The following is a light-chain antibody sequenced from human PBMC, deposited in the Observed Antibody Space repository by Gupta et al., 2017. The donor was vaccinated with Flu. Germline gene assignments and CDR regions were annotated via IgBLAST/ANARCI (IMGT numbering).Light chain of an antibody. Sequence: ELVITQSPATLSVSPGDRVTLSCRASQSIGNNLAWYRQKSGLAPRLLIYGASTRATGIPARFTGSRSGTEFTLTISSLQSEDFGFYYCQQYSSGPPGSITFGQGTRLEI. CDR2: GAS. J-gene: IGKJ5*01. CDR3: QQYSSGPPGSIT. V-gene: IGKV3-15*01. CDR1: QSIGNN.